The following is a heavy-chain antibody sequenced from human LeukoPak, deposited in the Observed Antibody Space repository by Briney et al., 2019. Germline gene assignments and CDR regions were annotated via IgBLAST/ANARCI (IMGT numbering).Heavy chain of an antibody. V-gene: IGHV1-69*01. CDR3: ARESITIFGVVIDCYMDV. CDR1: GGTFSSYA. D-gene: IGHD3-3*01. CDR2: IIPIFGTA. Sequence: SVKVSCKASGGTFSSYAISWVRQAPGQGLEWMGGIIPIFGTANYAQKFQGRVTITADESTSTAYMELSSLRSEDTAVYYCARESITIFGVVIDCYMDVWGKGTTVTVSS. J-gene: IGHJ6*03.